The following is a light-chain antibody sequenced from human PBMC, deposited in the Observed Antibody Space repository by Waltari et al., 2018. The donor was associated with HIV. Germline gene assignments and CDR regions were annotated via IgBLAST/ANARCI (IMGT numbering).Light chain of an antibody. CDR2: MNN. V-gene: IGLV1-47*01. CDR1: SSNIGSNY. J-gene: IGLJ3*02. Sequence: QSVLTQPPSASGTPGQRVTISCSGSSSNIGSNYVYWYQHLPGTATKLLIYMNNQRPSGVPDRFSGSKSGTSASLAISGLRSEDEADYYCAAWDASLSAWVFGGGTKLTVL. CDR3: AAWDASLSAWV.